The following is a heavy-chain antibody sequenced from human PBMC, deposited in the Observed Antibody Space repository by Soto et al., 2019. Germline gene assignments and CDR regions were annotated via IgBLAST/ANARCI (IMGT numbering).Heavy chain of an antibody. D-gene: IGHD2-2*01. Sequence: GESLKISCKGSGYSFTSYWISWVRQMPGKGLEWMGRIDPSDSYTNYSPSFQGHVTISADKSISTAYLQWSSLKASDTAMYYCASFHGYCSTSPCGSGSSDAFDIWGQGTMVTVSS. J-gene: IGHJ3*02. CDR1: GYSFTSYW. CDR2: IDPSDSYT. CDR3: ASFHGYCSTSPCGSGSSDAFDI. V-gene: IGHV5-10-1*01.